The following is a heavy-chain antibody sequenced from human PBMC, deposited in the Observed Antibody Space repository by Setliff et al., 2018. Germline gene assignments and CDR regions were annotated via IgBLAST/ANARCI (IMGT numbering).Heavy chain of an antibody. Sequence: ASETLSLTCTVSGDSIDTDIWWSWVRQSSGKGLEWIGEINHSGSTNYNPSLKSRVTISVDTSKNQFSLELSSVTAADTALYYCTVYNTGSSKDHYWGQGTPVTVSS. CDR2: INHSGST. J-gene: IGHJ4*02. CDR1: GDSIDTDIW. D-gene: IGHD2-8*02. CDR3: TVYNTGSSKDHY. V-gene: IGHV4-4*02.